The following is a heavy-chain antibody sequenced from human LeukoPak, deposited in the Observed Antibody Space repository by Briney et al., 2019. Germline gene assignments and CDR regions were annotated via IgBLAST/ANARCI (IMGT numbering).Heavy chain of an antibody. D-gene: IGHD3-22*01. CDR3: VKGGFTYYDD. CDR2: INTGDIT. CDR1: GFTFDYSA. J-gene: IGHJ4*02. Sequence: PGGSLRLSCAASGFTFDYSAMTWLRQAQEKGLEWVSTINTGDITFYANSVKGRFTISRDNSKNALFLQMNSLRAEDTAIYYCVKGGFTYYDDWGQGTLVTVSS. V-gene: IGHV3-23*01.